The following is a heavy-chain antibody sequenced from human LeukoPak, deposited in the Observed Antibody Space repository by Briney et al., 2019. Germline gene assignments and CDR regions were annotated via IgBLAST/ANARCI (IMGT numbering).Heavy chain of an antibody. V-gene: IGHV4-59*01. CDR2: IYYSGST. CDR3: ARVYYSSSYDYWYFDL. D-gene: IGHD6-13*01. J-gene: IGHJ2*01. CDR1: GGSIRNYY. Sequence: TSETLSLTCTVSGGSIRNYYWSWIRQPPGKGLEWIGYIYYSGSTNYNPSLKSRVTISVDTSKNQFSLKLSSVTAADTAVYYCARVYYSSSYDYWYFDLWGRGTLVTVSS.